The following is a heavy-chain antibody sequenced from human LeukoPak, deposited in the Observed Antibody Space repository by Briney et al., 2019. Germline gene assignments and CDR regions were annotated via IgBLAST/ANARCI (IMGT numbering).Heavy chain of an antibody. CDR3: ARGAPRYCSGGSCARSFDP. CDR1: GGSISSYY. V-gene: IGHV4-59*01. J-gene: IGHJ5*02. Sequence: SETLSLTCTVSGGSISSYYWSWIRQPPGKGLEWIGYIYYSGSTNYDPSLKSRVTISVDTSKNQFSLKLSSVTAADTAVYYCARGAPRYCSGGSCARSFDPWGQGTLVTVSS. CDR2: IYYSGST. D-gene: IGHD2-15*01.